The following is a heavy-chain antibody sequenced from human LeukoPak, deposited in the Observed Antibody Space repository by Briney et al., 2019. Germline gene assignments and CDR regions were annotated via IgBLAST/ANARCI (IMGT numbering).Heavy chain of an antibody. J-gene: IGHJ4*02. CDR2: INHSGSS. Sequence: PSETLSLTCGVYGGSFSGYYWSWIRQSPGKGREWIGEINHSGSSNKNPSLKSRVTISVDTSKNQFSLKLSSVTAADTAVYYCARINSTSSYDYWGQGTLVTVSS. CDR3: ARINSTSSYDY. V-gene: IGHV4-34*01. D-gene: IGHD6-6*01. CDR1: GGSFSGYY.